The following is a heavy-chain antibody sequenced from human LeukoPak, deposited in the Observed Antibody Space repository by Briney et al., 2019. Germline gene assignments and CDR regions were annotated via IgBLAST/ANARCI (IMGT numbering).Heavy chain of an antibody. CDR2: IRPNSGGT. J-gene: IGHJ6*03. CDR1: GYTFAAYY. Sequence: ASVKVSCKASGYTFAAYYMYWVRQAPGQGLEWMGWIRPNSGGTNYTQKFQGRVTITADESTSTAYMELSSLRSEDTAVYYCAKVRGSGSFPYYYYMDVWGKGTTVTISS. V-gene: IGHV1-2*02. CDR3: AKVRGSGSFPYYYYMDV. D-gene: IGHD3-10*01.